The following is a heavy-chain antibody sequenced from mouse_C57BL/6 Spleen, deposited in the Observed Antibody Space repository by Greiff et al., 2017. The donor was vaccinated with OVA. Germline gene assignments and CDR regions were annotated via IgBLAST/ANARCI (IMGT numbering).Heavy chain of an antibody. J-gene: IGHJ1*03. CDR2: IHPNSGST. D-gene: IGHD1-1*01. Sequence: QVQLKQSGPELVKPGASVKLSCKASGYTFTSYWMHWVKQRPGQGLEWIGMIHPNSGSTNYNEKFKSKATLTVDKSSSTAYMQLSSLTSEDSAVYYCARDYYGSKGWYFDVWGTGTTVTVSS. CDR1: GYTFTSYW. CDR3: ARDYYGSKGWYFDV. V-gene: IGHV1-64*01.